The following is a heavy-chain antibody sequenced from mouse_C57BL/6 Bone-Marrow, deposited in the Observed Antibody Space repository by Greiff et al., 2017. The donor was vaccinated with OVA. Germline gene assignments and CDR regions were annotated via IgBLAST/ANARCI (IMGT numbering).Heavy chain of an antibody. CDR1: GFTFSSYT. CDR3: ARQGYGNYGDFFFDYAMDY. Sequence: EVQRVESGGGLVKPGGSLKLSCAASGFTFSSYTMSWVRQTPEKRLEWVATISGGGGNTYYPDSVTGRFTISRDNAKNTLYLQMSSLRSEDTALYYCARQGYGNYGDFFFDYAMDYWGQGTSVTVSS. J-gene: IGHJ4*01. D-gene: IGHD2-1*01. V-gene: IGHV5-9*01. CDR2: ISGGGGNT.